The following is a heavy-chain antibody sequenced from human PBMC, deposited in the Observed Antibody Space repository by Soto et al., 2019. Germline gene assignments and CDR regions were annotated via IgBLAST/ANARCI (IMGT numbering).Heavy chain of an antibody. CDR3: ARHWAGGNPGYYYYGMDV. CDR1: GYTFTIYG. V-gene: IGHV5-10-1*01. D-gene: IGHD2-15*01. CDR2: FDPSDSEA. J-gene: IGHJ6*02. Sequence: KVSCKASGYTFTIYGISWVLQMPGKGLEWMGRFDPSDSEANYSPSFQGHVTFSGDKSISTAYLQWSSLEASDTAVYYCARHWAGGNPGYYYYGMDVWGQGTTVTVSS.